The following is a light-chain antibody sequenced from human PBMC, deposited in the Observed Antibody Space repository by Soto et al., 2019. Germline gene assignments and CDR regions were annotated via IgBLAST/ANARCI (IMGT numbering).Light chain of an antibody. CDR3: QQYNAYTWT. CDR2: KAS. CDR1: QSISSW. V-gene: IGKV1-5*03. Sequence: DIQMTQSPSTLSASVGDRVTITCRASQSISSWLAWYQQKPGKAPKLLIYKASTLESGVPSNFSGSGSGTEVSLTISSLQPEDFATYYCQQYNAYTWTFGQGTKVDVK. J-gene: IGKJ1*01.